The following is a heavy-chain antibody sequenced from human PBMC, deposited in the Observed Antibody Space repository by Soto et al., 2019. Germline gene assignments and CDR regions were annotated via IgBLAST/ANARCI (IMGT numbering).Heavy chain of an antibody. Sequence: QLQLQESGPGLVKPSETLSLTCTVSGGSISSSSYHWGWIRQPPGKGLEWIGSMFYGGSTYYNPSLKSRVTTSVDTYKSQFSLKLSSVTAADTAVYYCARTLYVDIVATGFWGQGTLVTVSS. CDR1: GGSISSSSYH. CDR3: ARTLYVDIVATGF. D-gene: IGHD5-12*01. CDR2: MFYGGST. J-gene: IGHJ4*02. V-gene: IGHV4-39*01.